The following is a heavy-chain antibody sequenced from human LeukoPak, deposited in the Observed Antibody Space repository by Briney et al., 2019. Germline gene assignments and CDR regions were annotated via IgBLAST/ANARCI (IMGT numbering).Heavy chain of an antibody. CDR3: ARGLVQTTVTN. CDR1: GHTFTNYA. Sequence: VASVKVSCKASGHTFTNYAMHWVRQAPGQRLEWMGWINAGNGNTKYSQKFQGRVTITRDTSASTAYMELSSLRSEDTAVYYCARGLVQTTVTNWGQGTLVTVSS. V-gene: IGHV1-3*01. CDR2: INAGNGNT. J-gene: IGHJ4*02. D-gene: IGHD4-17*01.